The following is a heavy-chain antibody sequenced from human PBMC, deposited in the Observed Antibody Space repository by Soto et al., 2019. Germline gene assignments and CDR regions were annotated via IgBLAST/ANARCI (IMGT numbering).Heavy chain of an antibody. J-gene: IGHJ4*02. CDR3: ASTGSYHYFDY. CDR1: GFTFSDSY. Sequence: GSLRLSCAASGFTFSDSYMSWIRQAPGKGLEWIGSIYYSGSTYYNPSLKSRVTISVDTSKNQFSLKLSSVTAADTAVYYCASTGSYHYFDYWGQGTLVTVSS. CDR2: IYYSGST. V-gene: IGHV4-59*05. D-gene: IGHD1-26*01.